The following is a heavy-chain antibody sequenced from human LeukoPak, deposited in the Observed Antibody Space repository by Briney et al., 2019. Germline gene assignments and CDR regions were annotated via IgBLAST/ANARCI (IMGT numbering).Heavy chain of an antibody. CDR2: INPNSGGT. D-gene: IGHD6-13*01. V-gene: IGHV1-2*04. Sequence: ASVKVSCKASGYTSTGYYMHWVRQAPGQGLEWMGWINPNSGGTNYAQKFQGWVTMTRDTSISTAYMELSRLRSDDTAVYYCARAGYHSEGVDYWGQGTLVTVSS. J-gene: IGHJ4*02. CDR1: GYTSTGYY. CDR3: ARAGYHSEGVDY.